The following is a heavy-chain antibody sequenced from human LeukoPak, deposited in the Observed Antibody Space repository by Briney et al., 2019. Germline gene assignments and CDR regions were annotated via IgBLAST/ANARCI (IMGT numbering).Heavy chain of an antibody. CDR2: IYYSGST. D-gene: IGHD3-3*01. CDR3: ARAATIFGVVPRSGNWFDP. CDR1: GGSISSYY. V-gene: IGHV4-59*01. Sequence: SETLSLTCTVSGGSISSYYWSWIRQPPGKGLEWIGYIYYSGSTNYNPSLKSRVTISVDTSKNQFSLKLSSVTAADTAVYYCARAATIFGVVPRSGNWFDPWGQGTLVTVSS. J-gene: IGHJ5*02.